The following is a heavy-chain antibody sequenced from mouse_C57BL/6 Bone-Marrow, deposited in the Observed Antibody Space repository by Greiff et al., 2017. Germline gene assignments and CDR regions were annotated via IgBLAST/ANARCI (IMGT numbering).Heavy chain of an antibody. Sequence: EVQRVESGGGLVQPGGSLKLSCAASGFTFSDYYMYWVRQTPEKRLEWVAYISNGGGSTYYPDTVKGRFTISRDNAKNTLYLQMSRLKSEDTAMYYCARPLYDYDWAWFAYWGQGTLVTVSA. D-gene: IGHD2-4*01. CDR3: ARPLYDYDWAWFAY. CDR1: GFTFSDYY. CDR2: ISNGGGST. V-gene: IGHV5-12*01. J-gene: IGHJ3*01.